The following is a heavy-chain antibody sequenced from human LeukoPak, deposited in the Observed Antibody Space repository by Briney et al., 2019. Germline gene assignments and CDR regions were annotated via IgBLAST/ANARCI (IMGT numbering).Heavy chain of an antibody. CDR3: AKLKVVPAASNRIFDGPVDY. D-gene: IGHD2-2*01. Sequence: GGSLRLSCAASGFTFSSYAMSWVRQAPGKGLEWVSAISGSGGSAYYADSVKGRFTISRDNSKNTLYLQMNSLRAEDTAVYYCAKLKVVPAASNRIFDGPVDYWGQGTLVTVSS. J-gene: IGHJ4*02. CDR2: ISGSGGSA. V-gene: IGHV3-23*01. CDR1: GFTFSSYA.